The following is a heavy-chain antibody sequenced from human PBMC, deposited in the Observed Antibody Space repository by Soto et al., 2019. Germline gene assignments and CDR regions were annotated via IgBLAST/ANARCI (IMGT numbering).Heavy chain of an antibody. CDR3: ARRGPGSYFDY. J-gene: IGHJ4*02. CDR1: GCTFSNYA. Sequence: EVQLLDSGAGLVQPGGSLRLSCAASGCTFSNYAMNWVRQAPGKGLEWVSVISGSGDSTYYADSVQGRFTISRDNAKNTLYLQMNSVMADDTAVYYCARRGPGSYFDYWGQGTLVTVSS. V-gene: IGHV3-23*01. D-gene: IGHD2-15*01. CDR2: ISGSGDST.